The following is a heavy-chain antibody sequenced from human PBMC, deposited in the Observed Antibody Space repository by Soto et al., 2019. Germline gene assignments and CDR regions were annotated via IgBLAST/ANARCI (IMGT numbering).Heavy chain of an antibody. CDR3: VRSLDSGYGVNYFDY. Sequence: ASVKVSCKASGYTFTSYDINWVRQATVQGLEWMGWMNPNSGNTGYAQKFQGRVTMTRNTPISTAYMELSSLRSEDTAVYYCVRSLDSGYGVNYFDYWGQGTLVTVSS. CDR2: MNPNSGNT. CDR1: GYTFTSYD. J-gene: IGHJ4*02. D-gene: IGHD5-12*01. V-gene: IGHV1-8*01.